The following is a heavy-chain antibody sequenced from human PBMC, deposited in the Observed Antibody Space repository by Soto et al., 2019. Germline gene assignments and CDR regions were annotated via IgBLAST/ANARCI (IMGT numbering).Heavy chain of an antibody. Sequence: SETLSLTCTVSGGSISSSSYYWGWIRQPPGKGLEWIGSIYYSGSTYYNPSLKSRVTISVDTSKNQFSLKLSSVTAADTAVYYCARHGIFGVVTPLTPFGPWGQGTLVIVSS. D-gene: IGHD3-3*01. J-gene: IGHJ5*02. CDR3: ARHGIFGVVTPLTPFGP. V-gene: IGHV4-39*01. CDR1: GGSISSSSYY. CDR2: IYYSGST.